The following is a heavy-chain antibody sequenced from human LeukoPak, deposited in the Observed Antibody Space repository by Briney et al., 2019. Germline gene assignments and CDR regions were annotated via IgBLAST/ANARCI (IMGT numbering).Heavy chain of an antibody. D-gene: IGHD2/OR15-2a*01. J-gene: IGHJ3*02. Sequence: SETLSLTXDVSGYSIRTGYYWGWVRQPPGKDLEWIGSVYHSGSTYYNPSLQSRVNILVDTSKNQFSLSLTSVTAADTAVYYCARSYFSVGAFDIWGQGTMVTVSS. CDR1: GYSIRTGYY. V-gene: IGHV4-38-2*01. CDR3: ARSYFSVGAFDI. CDR2: VYHSGST.